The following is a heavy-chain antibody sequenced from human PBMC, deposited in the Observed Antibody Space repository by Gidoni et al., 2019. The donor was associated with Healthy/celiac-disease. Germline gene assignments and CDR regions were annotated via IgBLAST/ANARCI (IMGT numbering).Heavy chain of an antibody. CDR3: AGVSPLYDSSGYYPGGLDY. V-gene: IGHV4-59*01. J-gene: IGHJ4*02. CDR1: GGSISSYY. CDR2: IYYSGST. Sequence: QVQLQESGPGLVKPSETLSLTRTVSGGSISSYYWSWIRQPPGKGLEWIGYIYYSGSTNYNPSLKSRVTISVDTSKNQFSLKLSSVTAADTAVYYCAGVSPLYDSSGYYPGGLDYWGQGTLVTVSS. D-gene: IGHD3-22*01.